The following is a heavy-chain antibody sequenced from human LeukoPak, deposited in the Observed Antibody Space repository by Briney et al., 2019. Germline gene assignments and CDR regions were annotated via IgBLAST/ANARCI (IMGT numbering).Heavy chain of an antibody. CDR3: ARHLQTITMIVEVPRCAFDI. CDR1: GYTFTSYG. CDR2: ISAYNGNT. Sequence: ASVKVSCKASGYTFTSYGISWVRQAPGQGLEWMGWISAYNGNTNYAQKLQGRVTMTTDTSTSTAYMELRSLRSDDTAVYYCARHLQTITMIVEVPRCAFDIWGQGTMVTVSS. V-gene: IGHV1-18*01. J-gene: IGHJ3*02. D-gene: IGHD3-22*01.